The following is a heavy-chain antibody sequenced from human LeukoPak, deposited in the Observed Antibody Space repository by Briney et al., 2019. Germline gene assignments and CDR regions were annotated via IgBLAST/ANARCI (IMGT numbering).Heavy chain of an antibody. D-gene: IGHD4-17*01. CDR2: INNRGTT. J-gene: IGHJ4*02. CDR1: GDSITSDY. CDR3: AGYRDGDRDISLDI. V-gene: IGHV4-59*08. Sequence: SETLSLTCTVSGDSITSDYWSWIRQPPGKGLEWIGFINNRGTTSYNPSLTSRVTISRDMSKNQFALKLSSVSAADTAVYYCAGYRDGDRDISLDIWGQGTLVTVSS.